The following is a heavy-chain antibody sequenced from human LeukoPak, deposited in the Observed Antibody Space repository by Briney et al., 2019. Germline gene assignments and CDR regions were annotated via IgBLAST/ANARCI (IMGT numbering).Heavy chain of an antibody. CDR1: GGSLSSYY. CDR3: ARYTIFEFDP. J-gene: IGHJ5*02. V-gene: IGHV4-59*01. D-gene: IGHD3-3*01. Sequence: SETLSLTCPVSGGSLSSYYWSWIRQPPRQGLEWIGYIYYSGSTNYKPSLKSRVTISVDTSKNQFSLKPSSVTAADTAVYYCARYTIFEFDPWGQGALVTVSS. CDR2: IYYSGST.